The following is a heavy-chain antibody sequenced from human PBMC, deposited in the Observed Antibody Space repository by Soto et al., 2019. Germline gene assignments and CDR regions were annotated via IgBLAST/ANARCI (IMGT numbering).Heavy chain of an antibody. J-gene: IGHJ3*02. D-gene: IGHD1-7*01. CDR3: AYLSRYNWNYPALSPPAAFDI. V-gene: IGHV3-9*01. CDR1: GFTFDDYA. CDR2: ISWNSGSI. Sequence: GGSLRLSCAASGFTFDDYAMHWVRQAPGKGLEWVSGISWNSGSIGYADSVKGRFTISRDNAKNSLYLQMNSLRAEDTALYYCAYLSRYNWNYPALSPPAAFDIWGQGTMVTVSS.